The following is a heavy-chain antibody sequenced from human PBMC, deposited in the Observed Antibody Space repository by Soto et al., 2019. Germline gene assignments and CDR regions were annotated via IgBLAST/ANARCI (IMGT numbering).Heavy chain of an antibody. V-gene: IGHV2-5*02. CDR2: IYWDDDR. Sequence: QITLKESGPTLVKPTQTLTLTCTFSGFSLTTTGVGVGWIRQPPGKALEWLALIYWDDDRRQSPSLKSRLTITRDTSKNRVVLTLTNMDPVDTATYYCVHSFYDLSGPFLFDYWGQGTLVTVSS. CDR3: VHSFYDLSGPFLFDY. CDR1: GFSLTTTGVG. J-gene: IGHJ4*02. D-gene: IGHD3-22*01.